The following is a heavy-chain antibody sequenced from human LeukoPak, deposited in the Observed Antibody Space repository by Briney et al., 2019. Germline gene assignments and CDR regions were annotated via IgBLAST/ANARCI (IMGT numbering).Heavy chain of an antibody. D-gene: IGHD3-10*01. J-gene: IGHJ4*02. V-gene: IGHV3-23*01. CDR3: AKSRGSGLFDY. CDR1: GFTFSSYA. CDR2: ISGSGGST. Sequence: GGSLRLSCAASGFTFSSYAMSWGRQAPGKGLEWGSAISGSGGSTYYADSVKGRFTISRDNSKNTLYLQMNSLRAEDTAVYYCAKSRGSGLFDYWGQGTLVTVAS.